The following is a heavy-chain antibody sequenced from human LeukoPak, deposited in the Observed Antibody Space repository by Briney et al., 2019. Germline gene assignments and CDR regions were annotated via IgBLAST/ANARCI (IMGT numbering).Heavy chain of an antibody. CDR2: ISTSSSTR. CDR1: GFTFSDNS. J-gene: IGHJ4*02. CDR3: ARIYMGTYIGY. D-gene: IGHD7-27*01. V-gene: IGHV3-48*01. Sequence: GGSLRLSYAASGFTFSDNSMNWVRQSPGKGLEWVSYISTSSSTRYYADSVKGRFTISRDNAKNSLYLQMNSLRAEDTAVYYCARIYMGTYIGYWGQGTLVTVSS.